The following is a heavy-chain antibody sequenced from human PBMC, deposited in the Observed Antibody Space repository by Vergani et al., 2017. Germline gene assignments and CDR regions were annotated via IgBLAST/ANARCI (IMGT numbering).Heavy chain of an antibody. Sequence: QVQLQESGPGLVKPSQTLSLTCTASGVSMQSGSFYWTWIRQTAERRLEWMGRVYPSGTTNYNPSLNGRVTIFVDKSKILLSLRLNSVTAADTAVYYCASGKYYSDSTSHFRGRYFDVWGRGTLVTVPS. V-gene: IGHV4-61*02. CDR1: GVSMQSGSFY. CDR2: VYPSGTT. J-gene: IGHJ2*01. D-gene: IGHD3-16*01. CDR3: ASGKYYSDSTSHFRGRYFDV.